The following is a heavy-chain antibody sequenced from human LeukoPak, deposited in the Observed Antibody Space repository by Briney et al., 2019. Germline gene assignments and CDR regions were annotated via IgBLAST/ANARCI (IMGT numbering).Heavy chain of an antibody. Sequence: GGFPRVSFAASGFTFSSLWMSWVRQAAGKGLEWVANVKQDGSDKYYVDSAKGRFTISRDNAKNSLYLQMNSLRAEDTAVYYCARDPYDSSWGLCYFDYWGQGNLVTVSS. D-gene: IGHD3-22*01. CDR2: VKQDGSDK. V-gene: IGHV3-7*04. J-gene: IGHJ4*02. CDR1: GFTFSSLW. CDR3: ARDPYDSSWGLCYFDY.